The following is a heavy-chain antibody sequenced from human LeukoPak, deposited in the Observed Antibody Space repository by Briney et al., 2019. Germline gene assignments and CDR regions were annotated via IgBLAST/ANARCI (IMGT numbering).Heavy chain of an antibody. J-gene: IGHJ4*02. D-gene: IGHD6-13*01. CDR2: IWNDGSNK. CDR3: AKDLSSSWFEGLDN. Sequence: GGSLRLSCAASGFTLSTYGMYWVRQAPGKGLEWVAVIWNDGSNKHYADSVKGRFTISRDNSKNSLDLQMNSLRAEDTAVYYCAKDLSSSWFEGLDNWGQGTLVTVSS. V-gene: IGHV3-33*06. CDR1: GFTLSTYG.